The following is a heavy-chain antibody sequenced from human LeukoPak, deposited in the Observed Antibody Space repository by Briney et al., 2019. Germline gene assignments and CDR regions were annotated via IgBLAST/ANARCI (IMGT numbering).Heavy chain of an antibody. J-gene: IGHJ4*02. CDR3: ARGDFDC. CDR1: GFTLTNYW. CDR2: VKQDGSGE. Sequence: GGSLRLSCAASGFTLTNYWMSWVRQAPGKGLEWVANVKQDGSGEYYVDSVKGRFTISRDSAKNSQYLQMNSLRAEDTAVYYCARGDFDCWGQGTLVTVSS. V-gene: IGHV3-7*03.